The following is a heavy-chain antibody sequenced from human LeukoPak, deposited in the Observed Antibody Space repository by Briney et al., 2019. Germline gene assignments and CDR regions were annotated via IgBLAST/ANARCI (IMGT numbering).Heavy chain of an antibody. D-gene: IGHD1-26*01. CDR2: INHSGST. CDR1: GGSFSGYY. V-gene: IGHV4-34*01. CDR3: ARGYSGSYGRFDY. Sequence: SETLSLTCAVYGGSFSGYYWSWIRQPPGKGLEWIGEINHSGSTNYNPSLKSRVTISVDTSKNQFSLKLSSVTAADTAVYYCARGYSGSYGRFDYWGQGTLVTVSS. J-gene: IGHJ4*02.